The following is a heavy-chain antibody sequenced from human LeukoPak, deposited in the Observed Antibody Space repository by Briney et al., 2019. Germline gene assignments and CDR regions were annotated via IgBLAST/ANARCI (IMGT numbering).Heavy chain of an antibody. V-gene: IGHV1-18*01. CDR3: ARERFGSGSYSFDY. CDR1: GYTFTSYG. D-gene: IGHD3-10*01. CDR2: ISAYNGNT. Sequence: ASVKVSCKASGYTFTSYGISWVRQAPGQGLEWMGWISAYNGNTNYAQKLQGRVTTTTDTSTSTAYMELRSLRSDDTAVYYCARERFGSGSYSFDYWGQGTLVTVSS. J-gene: IGHJ4*02.